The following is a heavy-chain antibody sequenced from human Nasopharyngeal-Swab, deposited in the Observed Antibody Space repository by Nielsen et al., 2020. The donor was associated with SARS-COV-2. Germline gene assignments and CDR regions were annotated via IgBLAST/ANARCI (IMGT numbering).Heavy chain of an antibody. J-gene: IGHJ3*02. CDR2: IVVGSGNT. CDR1: GFTFTSSA. Sequence: SVKVSCKASGFTFTSSAVQWVRQARGQRLEWIGCIVVGSGNTNYAQKFQERVTITRDMSTSTAYMELSSLRSEDTAVYYCAAPSCRGSYCHDAFDIWGQGTMVTVSS. D-gene: IGHD1-26*01. V-gene: IGHV1-58*01. CDR3: AAPSCRGSYCHDAFDI.